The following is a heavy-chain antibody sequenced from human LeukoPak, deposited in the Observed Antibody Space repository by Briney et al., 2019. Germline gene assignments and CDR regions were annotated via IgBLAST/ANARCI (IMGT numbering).Heavy chain of an antibody. CDR3: ARARYCSGGSCRGRINWFDP. V-gene: IGHV3-11*06. CDR1: GFTFSDYY. D-gene: IGHD2-15*01. Sequence: GGSLRLSCAASGFTFSDYYMSWIRQAPGKGLEWVSYISSGSSYTNYADSVKGRFTISRDNAKNSLYLQMNSLRAEDTAVYYCARARYCSGGSCRGRINWFDPWGQGTLVTVSS. J-gene: IGHJ5*02. CDR2: ISSGSSYT.